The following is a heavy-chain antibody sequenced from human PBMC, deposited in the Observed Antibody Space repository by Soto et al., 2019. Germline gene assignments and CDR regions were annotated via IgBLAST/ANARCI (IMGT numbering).Heavy chain of an antibody. V-gene: IGHV4-31*03. CDR3: SRGILV. Sequence: QVQLQESGPGLVKPSQTLSLTCTVSGGSMNSGGYCWNWIRQHTGEGLEWIGCISYGGTTSYNPSLKSRLTISVDTSKNQCSLMLNSVTAADTAVYYCSRGILVWGQGTLITVSS. CDR2: ISYGGTT. CDR1: GGSMNSGGYC. D-gene: IGHD2-15*01. J-gene: IGHJ4*02.